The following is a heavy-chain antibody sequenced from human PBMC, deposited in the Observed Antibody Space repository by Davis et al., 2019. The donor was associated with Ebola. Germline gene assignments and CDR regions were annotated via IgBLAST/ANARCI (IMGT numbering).Heavy chain of an antibody. J-gene: IGHJ6*02. CDR1: GFTFSTYS. Sequence: GESLKISCAASGFTFSTYSMSWVRQAPGKGLEWVSSISSDSDYIYYADSAKGRFTISRDNAKNSPYLQMNSLRAEDTAVYYCARDRPLDFFFGDYYGMDVWGQGTTVTVSS. V-gene: IGHV3-21*01. D-gene: IGHD3-16*01. CDR3: ARDRPLDFFFGDYYGMDV. CDR2: ISSDSDYI.